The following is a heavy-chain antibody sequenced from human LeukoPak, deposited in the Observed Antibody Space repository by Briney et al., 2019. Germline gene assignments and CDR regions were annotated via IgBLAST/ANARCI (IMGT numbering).Heavy chain of an antibody. Sequence: PSETLSLTCAVYGGSFSGYYWSWIRQPPGKGLEWIGEINHSGSTNYNPSLKSRVAISVDTSKNQFSLKLSSVTAADTAVYYCARGPAAGTGWFDPWGQGTLVTVSS. CDR3: ARGPAAGTGWFDP. CDR1: GGSFSGYY. J-gene: IGHJ5*02. D-gene: IGHD6-13*01. V-gene: IGHV4-34*01. CDR2: INHSGST.